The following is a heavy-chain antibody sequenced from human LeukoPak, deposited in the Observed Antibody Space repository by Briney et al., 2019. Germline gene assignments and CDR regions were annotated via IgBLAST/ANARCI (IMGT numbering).Heavy chain of an antibody. V-gene: IGHV1-69*04. CDR1: GGTFSSYT. J-gene: IGHJ4*02. D-gene: IGHD1-14*01. CDR3: AREPTEPTNPPDY. Sequence: SVKVSCKASGGTFSSYTISWVRQAPGQGLEWMGRIIPILGIANYAQKFQGRVTITADKSASTAYTDLSSLRSEDTDVYYCAREPTEPTNPPDYWGQGPLVTVSS. CDR2: IIPILGIA.